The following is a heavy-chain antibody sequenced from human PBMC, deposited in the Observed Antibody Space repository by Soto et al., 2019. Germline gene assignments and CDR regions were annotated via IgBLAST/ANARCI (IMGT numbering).Heavy chain of an antibody. CDR3: ARDVDPGNAFWSGPLGGGRFDP. CDR1: GGTFGNTA. CDR2: IVPMFGTA. D-gene: IGHD3-3*01. J-gene: IGHJ5*02. V-gene: IGHV1-69*12. Sequence: QVQLVQSGAEVKKPGSSVNVSCKTSGGTFGNTAVTWVRQAPGQGLEWMGGIVPMFGTANYAQKFQGRFTSTADESTNTVYMERSSLISDDTAVYYCARDVDPGNAFWSGPLGGGRFDPWGQGTLVTVSS.